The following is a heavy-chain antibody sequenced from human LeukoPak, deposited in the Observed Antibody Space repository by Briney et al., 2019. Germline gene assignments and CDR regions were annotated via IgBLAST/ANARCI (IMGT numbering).Heavy chain of an antibody. CDR2: IYHSGST. D-gene: IGHD1-26*01. J-gene: IGHJ5*02. Sequence: SETLSLTCTVSGYSISSGYYWGWILQPPGKGLEWIGSIYHSGSTYYNPSLKSRVTISVDTSKNQFSLKLSSVTAADTAVYYCARETGGSYWFDPWGQGTLVTVSS. V-gene: IGHV4-38-2*02. CDR3: ARETGGSYWFDP. CDR1: GYSISSGYY.